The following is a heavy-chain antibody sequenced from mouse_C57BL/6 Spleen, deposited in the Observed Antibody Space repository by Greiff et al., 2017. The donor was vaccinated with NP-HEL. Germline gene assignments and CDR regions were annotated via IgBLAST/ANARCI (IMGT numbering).Heavy chain of an antibody. CDR3: TREEGLMRFAY. J-gene: IGHJ3*01. CDR1: GFTFSSYA. Sequence: EVKLMESGAGLVKPGGSLKLSCAASGFTFSSYAMSWVRQTPEKRLEWVAYISSGGDYIYYADTVKGRFTISRDNARNTLYLQMSSLKSEDTAMYYCTREEGLMRFAYWGQGTLVTVSA. V-gene: IGHV5-9-1*02. D-gene: IGHD2-2*01. CDR2: ISSGGDYI.